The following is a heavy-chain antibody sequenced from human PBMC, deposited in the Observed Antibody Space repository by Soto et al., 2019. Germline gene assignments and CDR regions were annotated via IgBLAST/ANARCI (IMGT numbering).Heavy chain of an antibody. Sequence: GASVKVSCKASGGTFSSYAISWVRQAPGQGLEWMGGIIPIFGTANYAQKFQGRVTITADESTSTAYMELSSLRSEDTAVYYCAIMITFGGVIAKTSYYYGMDVSGQGPTVTVYS. CDR3: AIMITFGGVIAKTSYYYGMDV. J-gene: IGHJ6*02. CDR2: IIPIFGTA. CDR1: GGTFSSYA. V-gene: IGHV1-69*13. D-gene: IGHD3-16*02.